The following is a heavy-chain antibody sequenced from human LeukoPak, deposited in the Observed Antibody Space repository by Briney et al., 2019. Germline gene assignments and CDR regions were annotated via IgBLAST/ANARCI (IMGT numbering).Heavy chain of an antibody. V-gene: IGHV1-8*03. CDR3: AILTEYYDSSGYYWQAFDI. J-gene: IGHJ3*02. CDR2: MNPNSGNT. Sequence: ASVKVSCKASGYTFTSYDINWVRQATGQGPEWMGWMNPNSGNTGYAQKFQGRVTITRNTSISTAYMELSSLRSEDTAAYYCAILTEYYDSSGYYWQAFDIWGQGTMVTVSS. D-gene: IGHD3-22*01. CDR1: GYTFTSYD.